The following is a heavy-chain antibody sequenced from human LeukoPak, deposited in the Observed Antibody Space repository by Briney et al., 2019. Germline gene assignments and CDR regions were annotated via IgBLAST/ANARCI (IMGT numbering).Heavy chain of an antibody. J-gene: IGHJ1*01. CDR3: ARDIVDSYEYLQH. D-gene: IGHD3-16*02. V-gene: IGHV3-21*01. CDR1: GFTFSSYS. Sequence: PGGSLRLSCAASGFTFSSYSMNWVRQAPGKGLEWVSSISSSSSYIYYADSVKGRFTISRDNAKNSLYLQMNSLRAEDTAVYYCARDIVDSYEYLQHWGQGTLVTVSS. CDR2: ISSSSSYI.